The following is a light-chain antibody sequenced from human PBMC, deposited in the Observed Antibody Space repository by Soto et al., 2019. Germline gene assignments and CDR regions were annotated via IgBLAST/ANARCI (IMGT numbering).Light chain of an antibody. J-gene: IGKJ4*01. CDR1: QSISSW. Sequence: DIPLTQSPSTLSASVGDRATITCRASQSISSWLAWYQQKPGKAPKLLVYKASSLESGVPSRFSGSGSGTEFTLTISTLQPDDFATYYCQQYEAYPLTFGEGTKVEI. V-gene: IGKV1-5*03. CDR3: QQYEAYPLT. CDR2: KAS.